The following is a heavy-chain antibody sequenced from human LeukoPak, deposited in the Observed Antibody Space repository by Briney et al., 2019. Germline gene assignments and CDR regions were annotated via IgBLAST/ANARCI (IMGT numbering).Heavy chain of an antibody. CDR1: GGTFSSYA. CDR2: IIPIFGTA. J-gene: IGHJ3*02. CDR3: ARPGSSGWYRAFDI. D-gene: IGHD6-19*01. Sequence: ASVKVSCKASGGTFSSYAISWVRQAPGQGLEWMGGIIPIFGTANYAQKFQGRVTITADKSTSTAYMELSSLRSEDTAVYYCARPGSSGWYRAFDIWGQGTMVTVSS. V-gene: IGHV1-69*06.